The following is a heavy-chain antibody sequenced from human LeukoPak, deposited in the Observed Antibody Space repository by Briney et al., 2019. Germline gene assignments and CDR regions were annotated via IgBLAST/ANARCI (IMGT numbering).Heavy chain of an antibody. J-gene: IGHJ3*02. D-gene: IGHD2-2*01. CDR2: IRYDGSNK. CDR1: GFTFSSYG. Sequence: GGSLRLSCAASGFTFSSYGMHWVRQAPGKGLEWVAFIRYDGSNKYYADSVKGRFTISRDNSKNTLYLQMNSLRAEDTAVYYCAPPIIPPPRTDAFDIWGQGTMVTVSS. V-gene: IGHV3-30*02. CDR3: APPIIPPPRTDAFDI.